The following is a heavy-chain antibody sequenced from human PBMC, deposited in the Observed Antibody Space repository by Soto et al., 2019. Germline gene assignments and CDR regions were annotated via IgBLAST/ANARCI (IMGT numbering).Heavy chain of an antibody. D-gene: IGHD2-15*01. CDR3: AREGPDIVVVVAAGAYYYYYMDV. CDR1: GFTFSSNW. CDR2: IKQDGSEK. Sequence: GGSLRLSCAASGFTFSSNWMSWVRQAPGKGLEWVANIKQDGSEKYYVDSVKGRFTISRDNAKNSLYLQMNSLRAEDTAVYYCAREGPDIVVVVAAGAYYYYYMDVWGKGTTVTVSS. J-gene: IGHJ6*03. V-gene: IGHV3-7*01.